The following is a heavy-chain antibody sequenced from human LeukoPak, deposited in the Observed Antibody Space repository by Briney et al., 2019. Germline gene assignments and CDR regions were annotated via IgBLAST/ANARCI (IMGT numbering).Heavy chain of an antibody. CDR1: GFTFSSYG. Sequence: GGSLRLSCAASGFTFSSYGMHWVRQAPGKGLEWVAVISYDGSNKYYADSVKGRFTISRDNSKNTLYLQMNSLRAEDTAVYYCARDRTVTTSYYFDYWGQGTLVTVSS. D-gene: IGHD4-17*01. CDR2: ISYDGSNK. V-gene: IGHV3-30*03. J-gene: IGHJ4*02. CDR3: ARDRTVTTSYYFDY.